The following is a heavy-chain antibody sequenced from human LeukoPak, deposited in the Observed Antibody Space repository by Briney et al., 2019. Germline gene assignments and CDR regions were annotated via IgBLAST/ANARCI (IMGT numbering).Heavy chain of an antibody. CDR1: GDSITNYY. CDR3: ARNSAGEPYGY. D-gene: IGHD3-10*01. CDR2: FYTSGNT. J-gene: IGHJ4*02. V-gene: IGHV4-4*07. Sequence: SETLSLTCTVSGDSITNYYWSWIRQPAGKGLEWIGRFYTSGNTNYNPSLKGRVTISPDTSKNQFSLKLTSVTAADTAVYYCARNSAGEPYGYWGQGTLVTVSS.